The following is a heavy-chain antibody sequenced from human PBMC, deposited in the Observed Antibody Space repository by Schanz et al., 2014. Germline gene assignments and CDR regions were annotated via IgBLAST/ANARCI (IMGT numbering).Heavy chain of an antibody. CDR2: ISHSGGSK. CDR3: ARDRGYCSGGSCLAFDC. Sequence: EVQLLESGGGLVRPGGSLRLSCAASGFTFNSYAMTWVRQAPGKGLEWVSSISHSGGSKYYADSVKGRFTISRDNSKNTLELQMNTRRGEDTAGYYCARDRGYCSGGSCLAFDCWGQGALVTVSS. V-gene: IGHV3-23*01. D-gene: IGHD2-15*01. J-gene: IGHJ4*02. CDR1: GFTFNSYA.